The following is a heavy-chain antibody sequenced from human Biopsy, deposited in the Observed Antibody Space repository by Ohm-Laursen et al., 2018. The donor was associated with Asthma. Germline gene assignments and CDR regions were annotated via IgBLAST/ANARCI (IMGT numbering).Heavy chain of an antibody. CDR1: GDSIDSGDYS. J-gene: IGHJ4*02. D-gene: IGHD2-21*02. Sequence: TLSLTCPVSGDSIDSGDYSWTWIRQSPGVGLEWIGYIYRNGDTYYNPTLKNRVTMSIDRSKNQFSLRLRSVTAADTAVYYCARGWNCGGDCYSLDSWGQGTLVTVSS. CDR2: IYRNGDT. CDR3: ARGWNCGGDCYSLDS. V-gene: IGHV4-30-2*06.